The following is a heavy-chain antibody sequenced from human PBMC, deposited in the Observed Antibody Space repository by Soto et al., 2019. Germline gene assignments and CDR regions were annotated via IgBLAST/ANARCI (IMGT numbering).Heavy chain of an antibody. J-gene: IGHJ4*02. V-gene: IGHV4-61*01. Sequence: QVQLQESGPGLVKPSETLSLTCTVSGGSVSSGSYYWSWIRQPPGKGLEWIGYIYYSGSTNYNPPLNSRVTITVVPSKTQFSLQLTSVTAAATAVYYCASLDYYDRSGCSDYWGQGTLVTVSS. D-gene: IGHD3-22*01. CDR3: ASLDYYDRSGCSDY. CDR2: IYYSGST. CDR1: GGSVSSGSYY.